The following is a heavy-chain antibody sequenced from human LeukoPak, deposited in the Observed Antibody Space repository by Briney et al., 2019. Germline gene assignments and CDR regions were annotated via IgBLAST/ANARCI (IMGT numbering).Heavy chain of an antibody. CDR3: SKAPLGACAGAVCYYLDV. CDR1: GFSISHYA. J-gene: IGHJ6*03. V-gene: IGHV3-23*01. D-gene: IGHD2-8*02. CDR2: DTSSTTST. Sequence: GGSLRLFCAASGFSISHYAMSWVRQAPGKGLEWVSADTSSTTSTYYANSVRGRFTISRDNSMNTLYLQMNSLRADDTAVYYCSKAPLGACAGAVCYYLDVWGKGTTVIVSS.